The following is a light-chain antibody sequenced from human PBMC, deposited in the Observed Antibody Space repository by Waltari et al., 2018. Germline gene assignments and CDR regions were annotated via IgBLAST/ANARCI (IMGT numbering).Light chain of an antibody. J-gene: IGKJ3*01. V-gene: IGKV4-1*01. CDR1: QSVLYSSTSNNY. CDR3: QQYYSTPFT. CDR2: WAS. Sequence: DIVMTQSPDSLAVSLGERATINCKSSQSVLYSSTSNNYLGWYQQKPGTPPKLLIYWASTRESGVPDRFSGSGSGTDFTLTISSLQAEDVAVYYCQQYYSTPFTFGPGTKVDIK.